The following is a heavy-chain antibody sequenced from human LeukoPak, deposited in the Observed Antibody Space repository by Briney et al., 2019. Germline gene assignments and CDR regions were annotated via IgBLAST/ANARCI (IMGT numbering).Heavy chain of an antibody. V-gene: IGHV1-69*04. CDR1: GGTFSSYA. J-gene: IGHJ5*02. D-gene: IGHD6-13*01. CDR2: IIPILGIA. Sequence: ASVKVSCKASGGTFSSYAISWVRQAPGQGLEWMGRIIPILGIANYAQKFQGRVTITADKSTSTAYMELSSLRSEDTAVYYCARDPRGYSSSSDPWGQGTLVTVSS. CDR3: ARDPRGYSSSSDP.